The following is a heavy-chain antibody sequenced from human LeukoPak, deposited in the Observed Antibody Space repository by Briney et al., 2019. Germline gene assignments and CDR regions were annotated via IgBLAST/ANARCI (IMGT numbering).Heavy chain of an antibody. Sequence: SWVRQPPGKGLEWIGEIYHSGSTNYNPSLKSRVTISVDKSKNQFSLKLSSVTAADTAVYYCARGGVGEPEGDAYYFDYWGQGTLVTVSS. CDR2: IYHSGST. J-gene: IGHJ4*02. V-gene: IGHV4-4*02. D-gene: IGHD3-10*01. CDR3: ARGGVGEPEGDAYYFDY.